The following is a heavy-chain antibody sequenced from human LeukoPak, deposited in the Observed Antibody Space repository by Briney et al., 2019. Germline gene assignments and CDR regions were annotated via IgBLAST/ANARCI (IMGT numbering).Heavy chain of an antibody. D-gene: IGHD4-17*01. J-gene: IGHJ4*02. CDR1: GFTFSSYS. CDR3: ARDRGDYFDY. CDR2: NSSSSSYI. V-gene: IGHV3-21*01. Sequence: TGGSLRLSCAASGFTFSSYSMNWVRQAPGKGLEWVSSNSSSSSYIYYADSVKGRFTISRDNAKNSLYLQMNSLRAEDTAVYYCARDRGDYFDYWGQGTLVTVSS.